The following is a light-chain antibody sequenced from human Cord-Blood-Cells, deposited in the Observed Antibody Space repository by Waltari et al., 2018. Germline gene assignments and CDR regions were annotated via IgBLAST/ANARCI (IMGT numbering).Light chain of an antibody. CDR2: KDS. J-gene: IGLJ1*01. Sequence: SYELTQPPSVSVSPGQTARITCSGDALPKQYAYWYQQKPGQAPVLVIYKDSERHSGIPERFYGSRSGTTVTLTNSGVHAEDEADYYCQSADSSGTNYVFGTGTKVTVI. V-gene: IGLV3-25*02. CDR3: QSADSSGTNYV. CDR1: ALPKQY.